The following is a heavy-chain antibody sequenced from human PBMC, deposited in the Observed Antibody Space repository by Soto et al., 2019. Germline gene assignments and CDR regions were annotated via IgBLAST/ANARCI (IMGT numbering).Heavy chain of an antibody. CDR3: ARARSGDRRFDS. CDR1: GETIYSRKL. D-gene: IGHD2-21*02. V-gene: IGHV4-4*02. J-gene: IGHJ4*02. Sequence: TRAVSGETIYSRKLCGSLKKPPGKGLEWIGEIYHSGSTNYNPSLKSRVTISVDTSKNQFSLKLSSVTAADTAVYYCARARSGDRRFDSWGQGAMVTVSS. CDR2: IYHSGST.